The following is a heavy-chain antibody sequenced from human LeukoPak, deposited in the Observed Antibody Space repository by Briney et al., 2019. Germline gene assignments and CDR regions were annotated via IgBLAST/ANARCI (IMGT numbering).Heavy chain of an antibody. CDR3: ARQHKYGGNALDP. Sequence: SETLSLTCTVSGGSISSSSYYWGWIRQPPGKGLEWIGSIYYSGSTYYNPSLKSRVTISVDTSKNQFSLKLSSVTAADTAVYYCARQHKYGGNALDPWGQGTLVTVSS. CDR1: GGSISSSSYY. CDR2: IYYSGST. V-gene: IGHV4-39*01. J-gene: IGHJ5*02. D-gene: IGHD4-23*01.